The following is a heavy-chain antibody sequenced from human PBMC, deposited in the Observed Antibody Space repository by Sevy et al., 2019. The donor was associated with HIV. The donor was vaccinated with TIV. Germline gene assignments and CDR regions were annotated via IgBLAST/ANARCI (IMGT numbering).Heavy chain of an antibody. J-gene: IGHJ6*02. D-gene: IGHD2-15*01. CDR2: ISWNSGSI. CDR3: GKNGPGYCSSGSCYSGYYYGMDV. V-gene: IGHV3-9*01. Sequence: GGFLRLSCAASGFTFDDYAMHWVRQAPGKGLEGVSGISWNSGSIGYADSVKGRFTISRDNAKNSLYLQMNSLRAEDTALYYCGKNGPGYCSSGSCYSGYYYGMDVWGQGTTVSVSS. CDR1: GFTFDDYA.